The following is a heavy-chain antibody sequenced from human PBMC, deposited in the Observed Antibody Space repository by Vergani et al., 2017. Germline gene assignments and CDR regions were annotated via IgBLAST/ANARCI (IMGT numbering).Heavy chain of an antibody. J-gene: IGHJ4*02. CDR2: IGKDGINT. CDR1: GFTFSNFG. D-gene: IGHD2-21*02. V-gene: IGHV3-30*02. CDR3: AKYLRDSTDGLPDS. Sequence: QVQLVESAGGVVQPGGSLRLSCAASGFTFSNFGMHWIRPAPGKGLEWLEYIGKDGINTRYRDAVKGRFTVSRDNSKATLYLQMDSLRSEDTALYYCAKYLRDSTDGLPDSWGPGTLVIVSS.